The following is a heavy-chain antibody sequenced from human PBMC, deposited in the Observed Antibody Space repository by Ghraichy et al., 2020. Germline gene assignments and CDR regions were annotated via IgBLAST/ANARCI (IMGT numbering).Heavy chain of an antibody. CDR3: ARGSAYGEDYFAY. J-gene: IGHJ4*02. CDR2: IYTSGST. V-gene: IGHV4-61*02. CDR1: GGSISSGSYY. Sequence: SETLSLTCTVSGGSISSGSYYWSWIRQPAGKGLEWIGRIYTSGSTNYNPSLKSRVTISVDTSRTQVFLKLTSVTAADTAVYYCARGSAYGEDYFAYWGQGTLVTVSS. D-gene: IGHD4-17*01.